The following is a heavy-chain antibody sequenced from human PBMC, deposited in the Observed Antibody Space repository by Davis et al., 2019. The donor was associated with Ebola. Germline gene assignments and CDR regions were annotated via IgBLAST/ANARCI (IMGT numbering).Heavy chain of an antibody. D-gene: IGHD3-9*01. CDR3: ARDLSQYYFVL. CDR1: GFTFSRNW. Sequence: PGGSLRLSCVASGFTFSRNWMHWVRQAPGKGLAWVSRINSDGSDPVYADSVKGRFTISRDNTKNTLYLEMTSLRAEDSAMYYCARDLSQYYFVLWGQGTLVTVSS. J-gene: IGHJ4*02. CDR2: INSDGSDP. V-gene: IGHV3-74*01.